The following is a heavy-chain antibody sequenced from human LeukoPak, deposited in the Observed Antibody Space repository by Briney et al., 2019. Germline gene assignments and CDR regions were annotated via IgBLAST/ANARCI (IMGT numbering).Heavy chain of an antibody. V-gene: IGHV3-30*01. J-gene: IGHJ4*02. D-gene: IGHD1-20*01. CDR3: ARGSGNWRYDY. CDR2: ISIDGSNK. CDR1: GFTLSSYP. Sequence: GRSLRLSCEVSGFTLSSYPIHWVRQAPGKGLEWVTVISIDGSNKYYADSVKGRFTISRDNSENTLHLQLNNLRAEDTAVYYCARGSGNWRYDYWGQGTLVIVSS.